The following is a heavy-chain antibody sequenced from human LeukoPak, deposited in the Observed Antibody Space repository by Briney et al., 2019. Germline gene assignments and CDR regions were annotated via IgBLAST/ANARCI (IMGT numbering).Heavy chain of an antibody. J-gene: IGHJ4*02. CDR3: ARVGRDSKYGYFDF. Sequence: PGGSLSLSCAASGFTFSTYWMTWARQAPGKGLEWVANIKQDESEKFYVDSVKGRFTISRDNAKNSLSLQMSSLRADDTAVYYCARVGRDSKYGYFDFWGQGTLVTVSS. CDR2: IKQDESEK. V-gene: IGHV3-7*01. CDR1: GFTFSTYW. D-gene: IGHD4-11*01.